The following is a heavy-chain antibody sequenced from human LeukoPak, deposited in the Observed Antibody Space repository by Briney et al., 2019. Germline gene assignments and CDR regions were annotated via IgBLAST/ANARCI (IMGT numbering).Heavy chain of an antibody. CDR1: GGSISSSNW. D-gene: IGHD3-3*01. CDR2: IYHSGST. CDR3: ARVAYYDFWSGYSYYFDY. Sequence: TSETLSLTCAVSGGSISSSNWWSWIRQPPGKGLEWIGEIYHSGSTNYNPSLKSRVTISVDKSKTQFSLKLSSVTAADTAVYYCARVAYYDFWSGYSYYFDYWGQGTLVTVSS. J-gene: IGHJ4*02. V-gene: IGHV4-4*02.